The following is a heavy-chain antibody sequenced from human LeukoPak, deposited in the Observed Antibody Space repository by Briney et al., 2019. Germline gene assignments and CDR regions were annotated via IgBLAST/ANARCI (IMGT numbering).Heavy chain of an antibody. Sequence: WASVKVSCKASGYTFTGYYMHWVRQAPGQGLEWMGWINPNSGGTNYAQKFQGRVTMTRDTSISTAYMELSRLRSDDTAVYYCARDHEWLLSGAFDIWGQGTMVTVSS. CDR3: ARDHEWLLSGAFDI. CDR2: INPNSGGT. J-gene: IGHJ3*02. CDR1: GYTFTGYY. D-gene: IGHD3-3*01. V-gene: IGHV1-2*02.